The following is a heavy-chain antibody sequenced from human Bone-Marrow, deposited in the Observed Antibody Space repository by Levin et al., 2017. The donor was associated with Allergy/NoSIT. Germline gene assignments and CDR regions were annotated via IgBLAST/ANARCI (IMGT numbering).Heavy chain of an antibody. J-gene: IGHJ5*01. V-gene: IGHV3-21*01. D-gene: IGHD3-3*01. Sequence: GESLKISCAASGFTFSTYTMNWVRQAPGKGLEWVSSISGDSTYIYDADSLKGRFTISRDNAKNSLYLQMNSLRAEDTAVYYCARSYNFWSGYSDSWGQGTLVTVSS. CDR2: ISGDSTYI. CDR1: GFTFSTYT. CDR3: ARSYNFWSGYSDS.